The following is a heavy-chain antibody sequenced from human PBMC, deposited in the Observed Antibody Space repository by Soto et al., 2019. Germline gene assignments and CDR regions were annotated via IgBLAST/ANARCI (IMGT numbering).Heavy chain of an antibody. CDR1: GFTFSSYA. V-gene: IGHV3-30-3*01. CDR2: ISYDGSNK. D-gene: IGHD6-13*01. J-gene: IGHJ6*02. Sequence: PGGSLRLSCAASGFTFSSYAMHWVRRAPGKGLEWVAVISYDGSNKYYADSVKGRFTISRDNSKNTLYLQMNSLRAEDTAVYYCARELIAAAASSSYYYGMDVWGQGTTVTVSS. CDR3: ARELIAAAASSSYYYGMDV.